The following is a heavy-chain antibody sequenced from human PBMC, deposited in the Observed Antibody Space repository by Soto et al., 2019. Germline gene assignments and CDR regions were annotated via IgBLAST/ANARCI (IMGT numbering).Heavy chain of an antibody. V-gene: IGHV1-69*13. D-gene: IGHD1-26*01. Sequence: SVKVSCKASGGTFSSYAITWVRQVPGQGLEWMGGIIPLFSTTNYAQNFHGRVTITADESTSTAYMKLSSLTSEDTAVYYCATVGRAPPNLWGPGTLVPVTS. CDR1: GGTFSSYA. CDR2: IIPLFSTT. CDR3: ATVGRAPPNL. J-gene: IGHJ4*01.